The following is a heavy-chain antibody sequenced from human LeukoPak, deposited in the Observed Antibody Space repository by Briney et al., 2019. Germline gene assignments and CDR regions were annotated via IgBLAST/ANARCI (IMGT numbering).Heavy chain of an antibody. CDR3: ARAKNKLGYCSSTSCYSSSWYDWFDP. CDR1: GGTFISYA. D-gene: IGHD2-2*02. V-gene: IGHV1-69*13. Sequence: ASVKVSCKASGGTFISYAISWVRQAPGQGLEWMGGIIPIFGTANYAQKFQGRVTITADESTSTAYMELSSLRSEDTAVYYCARAKNKLGYCSSTSCYSSSWYDWFDPWGQGTLVTVSS. J-gene: IGHJ5*02. CDR2: IIPIFGTA.